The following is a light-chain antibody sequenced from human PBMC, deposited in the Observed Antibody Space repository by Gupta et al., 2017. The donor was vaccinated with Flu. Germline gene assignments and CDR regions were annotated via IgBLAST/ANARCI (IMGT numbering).Light chain of an antibody. V-gene: IGLV2-8*01. CDR1: SSGVGGYKY. CDR2: EVS. Sequence: SVTSSGPVASSGVGGYKYVSWDHRHPDIAPRVMIYEVSKRPAGVPDRFSGSKSGNTASLTVSGLQAGDEADYYCSSYAGNNNWVFGGGTKLTVL. J-gene: IGLJ3*02. CDR3: SSYAGNNNWV.